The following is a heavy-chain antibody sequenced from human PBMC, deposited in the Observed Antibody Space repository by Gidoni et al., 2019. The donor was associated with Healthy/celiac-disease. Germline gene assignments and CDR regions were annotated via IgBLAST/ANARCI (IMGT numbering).Heavy chain of an antibody. J-gene: IGHJ4*02. CDR3: ARAPPGAAAGLDYLFRPFDY. V-gene: IGHV1-69*02. CDR2: IIPILGIA. CDR1: GGTFSSYT. D-gene: IGHD6-13*01. Sequence: QVQLVPSGAEVKKPGSSVKVSCKASGGTFSSYTISWVRQAPGQGLEWMGRIIPILGIANYAQKCQGRATITADKSTSTAYMELSSLRSEDTAVYYCARAPPGAAAGLDYLFRPFDYWGQGTLVTVSS.